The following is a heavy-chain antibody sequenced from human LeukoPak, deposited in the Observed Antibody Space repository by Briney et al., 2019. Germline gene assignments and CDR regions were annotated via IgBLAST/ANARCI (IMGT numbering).Heavy chain of an antibody. CDR3: ARGAYSYVGYFDY. D-gene: IGHD5-18*01. J-gene: IGHJ4*02. CDR1: GYSINGGYY. Sequence: SETLSLTCTVSGYSINGGYYWGWIRQSPGKGLEWIGIIYHSGTTYSNPSLKSRVTISVDTSKNQFSLKLSSVTAEDTAVYYCARGAYSYVGYFDYWGQGTLVTVSS. CDR2: IYHSGTT. V-gene: IGHV4-38-2*02.